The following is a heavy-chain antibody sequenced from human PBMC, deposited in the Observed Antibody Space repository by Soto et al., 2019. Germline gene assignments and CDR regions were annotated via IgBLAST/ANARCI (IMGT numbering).Heavy chain of an antibody. V-gene: IGHV3-30*18. CDR3: AKGLNSYYDFWSGSYYYGMDV. D-gene: IGHD3-3*01. CDR1: GFTFSSYG. CDR2: ISYDGSNK. Sequence: GGSLRLSCAASGFTFSSYGMHWVRQAPGKGLEWVAVISYDGSNKYYADSVKGRFTISRDNSKNTLYLQMNSLRAEDTAVYYCAKGLNSYYDFWSGSYYYGMDVWGQGTTVTVSS. J-gene: IGHJ6*02.